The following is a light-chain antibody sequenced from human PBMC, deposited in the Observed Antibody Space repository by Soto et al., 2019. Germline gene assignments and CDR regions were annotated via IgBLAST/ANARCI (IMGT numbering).Light chain of an antibody. Sequence: EIVLTQSPGTLSLSPGKRATLSCWASQSVHSSHLAWYQQRPGQPPRLLIYGASSRATGIPDRFSGSGSGTVFTLTIRRLEPEDFAVYFCQQYDSSPTTFGQGTKVEIK. CDR1: QSVHSSH. CDR3: QQYDSSPTT. J-gene: IGKJ1*01. V-gene: IGKV3-20*01. CDR2: GAS.